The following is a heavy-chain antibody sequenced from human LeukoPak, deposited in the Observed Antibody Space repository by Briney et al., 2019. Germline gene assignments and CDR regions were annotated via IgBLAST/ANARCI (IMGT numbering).Heavy chain of an antibody. Sequence: SVKVSCKASGGTFSSYAISWVRQAPGQGLEWMGGIIPIFGTANYAQKFQGRVTITADESTSTAYMELSSLRSEDTAVYYCVSRDAVFGVVTEEYFQHWGQGTLVTVSS. CDR3: VSRDAVFGVVTEEYFQH. J-gene: IGHJ1*01. CDR1: GGTFSSYA. V-gene: IGHV1-69*01. D-gene: IGHD3-3*01. CDR2: IIPIFGTA.